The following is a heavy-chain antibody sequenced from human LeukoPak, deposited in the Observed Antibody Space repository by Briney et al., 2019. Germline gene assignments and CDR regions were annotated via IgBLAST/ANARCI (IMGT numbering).Heavy chain of an antibody. CDR2: VYYSGST. J-gene: IGHJ6*03. V-gene: IGHV4-39*07. CDR3: ASCSYHYYFMDV. Sequence: SETLSLTCAVSGGSISSSTYYWGWTRQPPGKGLEWIGSVYYSGSTYSNPSLKSRVTISVDTSKNQFSLKLSSVTAADSAVYYCASCSYHYYFMDVWGKGTTVTVSS. CDR1: GGSISSSTYY. D-gene: IGHD3-10*02.